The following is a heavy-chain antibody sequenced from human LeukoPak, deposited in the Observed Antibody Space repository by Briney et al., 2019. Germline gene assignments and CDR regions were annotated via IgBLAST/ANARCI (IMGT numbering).Heavy chain of an antibody. J-gene: IGHJ4*02. D-gene: IGHD3-9*01. CDR2: IYYSGST. Sequence: SETLSLTCTVSGGSISSSSYYWGWIRQPPGKGLEWIGSIYYSGSTYYNPSLKSRVTISVDTSKNQFSLKLSSVTAADTAVYYCAGGLYDILTGYHDYWGQGTLVTVSS. CDR1: GGSISSSSYY. CDR3: AGGLYDILTGYHDY. V-gene: IGHV4-39*07.